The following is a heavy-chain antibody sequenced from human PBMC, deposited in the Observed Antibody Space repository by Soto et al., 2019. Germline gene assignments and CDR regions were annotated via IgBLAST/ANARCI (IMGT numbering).Heavy chain of an antibody. J-gene: IGHJ4*02. CDR2: ISSGSSTI. D-gene: IGHD3-10*01. V-gene: IGHV3-48*01. Sequence: GGSLRLSCAASGFIFSTYSMNWVRQAPGKGLEWVSYISSGSSTIYYADSVKGRFTISRDNAKNSLSLQMNSLRAEDTAVYYCVRSMVHFDYWGQGTLVTVSS. CDR1: GFIFSTYS. CDR3: VRSMVHFDY.